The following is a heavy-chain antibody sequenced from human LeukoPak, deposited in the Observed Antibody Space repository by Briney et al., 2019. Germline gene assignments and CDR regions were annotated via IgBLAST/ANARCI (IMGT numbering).Heavy chain of an antibody. V-gene: IGHV1-8*01. D-gene: IGHD6-19*01. CDR1: GYTFTIYD. J-gene: IGHJ4*02. CDR3: ARVGSSGIHEY. Sequence: GASVMASCTASGYTFTIYDINWVRQAPGQRLEWMGWMNPNRGKTGYSQKLQGRVPITRNTSISTAYLGLSSLRSEDTAVYYCARVGSSGIHEYCGQGALVTVSS. CDR2: MNPNRGKT.